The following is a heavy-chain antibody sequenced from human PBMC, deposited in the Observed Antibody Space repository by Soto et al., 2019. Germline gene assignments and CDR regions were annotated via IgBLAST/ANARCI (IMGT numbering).Heavy chain of an antibody. D-gene: IGHD2-21*02. CDR1: GYSFTRYW. CDR2: IDPSDSYT. J-gene: IGHJ6*01. CDR3: ARHIVVVTSSYGMDV. V-gene: IGHV5-10-1*01. Sequence: VESLNISCKDSGYSFTRYWISWVRQMPGNGLEWMGRIDPSDSYTNYSPSFQGHVTISADKSISTAYLQWSSLKASDTAMYYCARHIVVVTSSYGMDVWGHGTPVTVSS.